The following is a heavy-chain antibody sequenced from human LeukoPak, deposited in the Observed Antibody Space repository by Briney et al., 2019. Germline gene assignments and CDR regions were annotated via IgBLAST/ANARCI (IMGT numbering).Heavy chain of an antibody. D-gene: IGHD6-19*01. CDR1: GYTFTSYD. CDR3: ARGIIAVANDYYYYYGMDV. V-gene: IGHV1-8*01. Sequence: ASVKVSCKASGYTFTSYDINWVRQATGQGLEWMGWMNPNSGNTGYAQKFQGRVTMTRNTSISTAYMELSSLRSEDTAVYYCARGIIAVANDYYYYYGMDVWGQGTTVTASS. CDR2: MNPNSGNT. J-gene: IGHJ6*02.